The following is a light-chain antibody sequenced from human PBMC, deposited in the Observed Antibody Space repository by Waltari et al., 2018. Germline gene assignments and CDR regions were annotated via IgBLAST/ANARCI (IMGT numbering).Light chain of an antibody. CDR2: DAT. CDR1: QGVSMY. V-gene: IGKV3D-11*01. CDR3: QQRSNWHMT. J-gene: IGKJ4*01. Sequence: EVVLTQSPATLSLSPGDTATLSCRASQGVSMYLAWYQHRPGQGPRLLIYDATNRATGIPARFGGSGSGTDFTLTISSLDPEDFAVYFCQQRSNWHMTFGGGTKVEIK.